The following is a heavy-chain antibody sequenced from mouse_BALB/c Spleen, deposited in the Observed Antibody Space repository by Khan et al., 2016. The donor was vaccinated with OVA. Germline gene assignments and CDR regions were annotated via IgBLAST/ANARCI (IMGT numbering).Heavy chain of an antibody. D-gene: IGHD3-1*01. CDR1: GYTFSNYW. J-gene: IGHJ2*01. CDR3: ARGGAARATWDYFNY. CDR2: IYPGGGYT. Sequence: QVRLQQSGTELARPGTSVKMSCKAAGYTFSNYWIGWVKQRPGHGLEWIGDIYPGGGYTNYNENFKGKATLTADTSSSTAYMQLSSLASEDSAIYNCARGGAARATWDYFNYWGQGTTLTVSS. V-gene: IGHV1-63*02.